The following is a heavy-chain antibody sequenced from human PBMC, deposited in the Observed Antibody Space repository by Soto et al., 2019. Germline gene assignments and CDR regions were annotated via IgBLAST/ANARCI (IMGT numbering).Heavy chain of an antibody. CDR3: ATAYSGYDFGVDYFDY. J-gene: IGHJ4*02. V-gene: IGHV4-34*01. CDR1: GGSFSGYY. D-gene: IGHD5-12*01. Sequence: PSETLSLTCSVDGGSFSGYYWSWFRQPPGKGLEWIGEINHSGSTNYNPSLKSRVTISVDTSKNQFSLKLSSVTAADTAVYYCATAYSGYDFGVDYFDYWGQGTLVTVSS. CDR2: INHSGST.